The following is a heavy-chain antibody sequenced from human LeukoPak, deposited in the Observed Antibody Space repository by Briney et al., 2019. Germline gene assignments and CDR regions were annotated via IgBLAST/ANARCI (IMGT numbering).Heavy chain of an antibody. V-gene: IGHV3-23*01. D-gene: IGHD6-13*01. CDR2: ISGDGCST. Sequence: QPGRSLRLAQAAEGFFFDTYAVTWVRQAPGKGMEWVSAISGDGCSTYYAVSVKGRFTISRDNYKNALYLQMNGLRAEDTAVYDCTVSSVYSSSWYGDYWGQGTVVTVSS. CDR1: GFFFDTYA. J-gene: IGHJ4*02. CDR3: TVSSVYSSSWYGDY.